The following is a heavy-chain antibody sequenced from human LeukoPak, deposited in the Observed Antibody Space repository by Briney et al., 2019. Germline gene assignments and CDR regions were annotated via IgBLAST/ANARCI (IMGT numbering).Heavy chain of an antibody. D-gene: IGHD3-16*01. V-gene: IGHV1-8*01. J-gene: IGHJ4*02. CDR3: ARVRYLGGGGPFDY. Sequence: ASVKVSCKASGYTFTSYDINWVRQATGQGLEWTGWMNPNSGNTGYAQKFQGRVTMTRNTSISTAYMELSSLRSEDTAAYYCARVRYLGGGGPFDYWGQGTLVTVSS. CDR2: MNPNSGNT. CDR1: GYTFTSYD.